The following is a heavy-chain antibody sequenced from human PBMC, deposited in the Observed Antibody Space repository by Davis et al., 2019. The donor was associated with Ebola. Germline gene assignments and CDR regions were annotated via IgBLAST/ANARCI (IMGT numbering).Heavy chain of an antibody. V-gene: IGHV4-34*01. D-gene: IGHD2-15*01. Sequence: MPSETLSLTCAVYGGSFSGYYWSWIRQPPGQGLEWIAEVYHSGSANYNPSLKSRVTISVDTSKNQFSLKLSSVTAADTAVYYCARAQGVVYYYGMDVWGQGTTVTVSS. CDR2: VYHSGSA. CDR1: GGSFSGYY. CDR3: ARAQGVVYYYGMDV. J-gene: IGHJ6*02.